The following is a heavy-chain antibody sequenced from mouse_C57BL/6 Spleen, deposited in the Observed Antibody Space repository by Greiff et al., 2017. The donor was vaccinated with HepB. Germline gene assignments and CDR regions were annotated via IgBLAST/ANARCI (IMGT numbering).Heavy chain of an antibody. CDR2: IYPRDGST. J-gene: IGHJ4*01. CDR3: AIDYDGRGAMT. D-gene: IGHD1-1*01. CDR1: GYTFTDHT. V-gene: IGHV1-78*01. Sequence: QVHVKQSAAELVKPGASVKISCKVSGYTFTDHTIHWMKQRPEQGLEWIGYIYPRDGSTKYNEKFKGKATLTADKSSSTAYMQLNSLTSEDSAVYFCAIDYDGRGAMTWGQGTSVTVSS.